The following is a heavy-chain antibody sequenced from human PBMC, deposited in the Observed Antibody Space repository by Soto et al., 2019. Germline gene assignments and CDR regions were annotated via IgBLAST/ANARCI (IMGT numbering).Heavy chain of an antibody. D-gene: IGHD2-15*01. Sequence: GGSLRLSCAASGFTFSSYAMSWVRQAPGKGLEWVSAISGSGGSTYYADSVKGRFTISRDNSKNTLYLQMNSLRAEDTAVYYCAKGGDCSGGSCYSVRFYYYYYMDVWGKGTTVTVSS. CDR2: ISGSGGST. V-gene: IGHV3-23*01. CDR1: GFTFSSYA. J-gene: IGHJ6*03. CDR3: AKGGDCSGGSCYSVRFYYYYYMDV.